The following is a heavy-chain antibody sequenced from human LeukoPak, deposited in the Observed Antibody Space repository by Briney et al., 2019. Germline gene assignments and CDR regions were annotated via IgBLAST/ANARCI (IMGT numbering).Heavy chain of an antibody. CDR3: VRGNDYGGPHY. D-gene: IGHD4-23*01. CDR1: GFTLDDYA. V-gene: IGHV3-9*01. Sequence: PGGSLRLSCAASGFTLDDYAMHWVRQAPGKGLEWVSGISWNSGSIGYADSVKGRFTISRDNAKNSLFLQMNSLRAEDAAVYYCVRGNDYGGPHYWGQGTLVTVSS. CDR2: ISWNSGSI. J-gene: IGHJ4*02.